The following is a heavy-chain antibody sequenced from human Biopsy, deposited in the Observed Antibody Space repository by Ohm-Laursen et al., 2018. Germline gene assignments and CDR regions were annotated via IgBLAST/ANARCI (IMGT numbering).Heavy chain of an antibody. V-gene: IGHV4-34*01. CDR3: ARHPTGFWFDP. CDR1: VGSFSGYY. CDR2: IYNTETT. J-gene: IGHJ5*02. Sequence: SDTLSLTCAVYVGSFSGYYWAWLRQPPGKGLEWIGSIYNTETTFYNPSLKSRVTISVDTSTNQFSLKVSSVTAADTALYFCARHPTGFWFDPWGHGTLVTVSS.